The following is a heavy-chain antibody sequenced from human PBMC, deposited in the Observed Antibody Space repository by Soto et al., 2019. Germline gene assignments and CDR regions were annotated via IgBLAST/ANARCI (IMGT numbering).Heavy chain of an antibody. V-gene: IGHV1-69*02. Sequence: QVQLVQSGAEVKKPGSSVKVSCKASGGTFSSYTISWVRQAPGQGLEWMGRIIPILGIANYAQKFQGRVTITADKSTSTAYMERSSLRSEDTAVYYCASGYSSGWYDYWGQGTLVTVSS. CDR1: GGTFSSYT. D-gene: IGHD6-19*01. CDR3: ASGYSSGWYDY. CDR2: IIPILGIA. J-gene: IGHJ4*02.